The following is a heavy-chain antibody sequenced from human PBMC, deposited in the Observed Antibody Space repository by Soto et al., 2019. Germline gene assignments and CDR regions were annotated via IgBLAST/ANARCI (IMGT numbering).Heavy chain of an antibody. Sequence: LLESGGKLVQPGGSLRLSCSASGFTFSTHAMNWVRQAPGKGLEWVSGISGSGGTTYYADSVRGRFTISRDTSNNTVFLQMNSLRAEDTALYFCARQRAGYGSGSDTYYFDFWGQGSLVTVSS. CDR3: ARQRAGYGSGSDTYYFDF. V-gene: IGHV3-23*01. J-gene: IGHJ4*02. CDR1: GFTFSTHA. CDR2: ISGSGGTT. D-gene: IGHD3-10*01.